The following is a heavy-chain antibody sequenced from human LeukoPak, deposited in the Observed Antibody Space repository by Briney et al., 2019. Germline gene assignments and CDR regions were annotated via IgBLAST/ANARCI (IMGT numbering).Heavy chain of an antibody. CDR1: GFTFSSYS. CDR2: MWYDGSKQ. Sequence: PGGSLRLSCAASGFTFSSYSMDWVRQAPGKGLEWVALMWYDGSKQYYADPVKGRFTISKDNSKNTLYLQMNSLRAEDTAVYYCARDVGYNWLEIDYWGQGTLVTVSS. D-gene: IGHD5-24*01. V-gene: IGHV3-33*08. CDR3: ARDVGYNWLEIDY. J-gene: IGHJ4*02.